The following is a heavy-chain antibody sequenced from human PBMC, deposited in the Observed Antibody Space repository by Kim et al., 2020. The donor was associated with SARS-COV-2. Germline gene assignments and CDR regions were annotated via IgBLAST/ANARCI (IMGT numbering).Heavy chain of an antibody. V-gene: IGHV3-23*01. CDR1: GFTFSSYA. D-gene: IGHD3-9*01. Sequence: GGSLRLSCAASGFTFSSYAMSWVRQAPGKGLEWVSAISGSGTSTYYADSVKGRFTISRDNSKNTLYLQMNSLRAEDTAVYYCAKTRYFDWTQTGVFGYWGQGTLVTVSS. CDR3: AKTRYFDWTQTGVFGY. J-gene: IGHJ4*02. CDR2: ISGSGTST.